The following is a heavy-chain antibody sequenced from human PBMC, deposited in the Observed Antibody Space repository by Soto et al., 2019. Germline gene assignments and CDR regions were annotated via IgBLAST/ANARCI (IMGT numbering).Heavy chain of an antibody. V-gene: IGHV3-15*01. CDR2: IKSKTDGGTT. J-gene: IGHJ6*02. CDR1: GFTFSNAW. Sequence: RGSLLLSCASSGFTFSNAWMGWVRQAPGKGLEWVGRIKSKTDGGTTDYAAPVKGRFTISRDDSKNTLYLQMNSLKTEDTAVYYCTTDSSRNYYYGMDVWGQGTTVTVSS. D-gene: IGHD6-13*01. CDR3: TTDSSRNYYYGMDV.